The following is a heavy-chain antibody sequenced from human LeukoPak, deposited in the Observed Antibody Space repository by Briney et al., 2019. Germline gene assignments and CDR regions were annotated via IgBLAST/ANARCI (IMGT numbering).Heavy chain of an antibody. V-gene: IGHV3-7*01. Sequence: GGSLRLSCAASGFTFSSYWMSRVRQAPGKGVEWVANIKQDGSEKYYVDSVKGRFTISRDNAKNSLYLQMSSLRGEDTAVYYCARDWGLTYYYYYYYMDVWGKGTTVTVSS. D-gene: IGHD3-10*01. CDR3: ARDWGLTYYYYYYYMDV. J-gene: IGHJ6*03. CDR2: IKQDGSEK. CDR1: GFTFSSYW.